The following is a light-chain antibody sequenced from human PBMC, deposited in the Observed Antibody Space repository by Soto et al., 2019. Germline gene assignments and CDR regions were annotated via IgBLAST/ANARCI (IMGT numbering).Light chain of an antibody. Sequence: SYELTQPPSVSVAPGKTARITCGGNNIGSKSVHWYQQKPGQAPVLVIYYDSDRPSGIPERFSGSNSGYTATLTISRVEAGDEVASYCQVWDSSSDHLYVFGSGTKVTVL. CDR3: QVWDSSSDHLYV. CDR2: YDS. CDR1: NIGSKS. J-gene: IGLJ1*01. V-gene: IGLV3-21*04.